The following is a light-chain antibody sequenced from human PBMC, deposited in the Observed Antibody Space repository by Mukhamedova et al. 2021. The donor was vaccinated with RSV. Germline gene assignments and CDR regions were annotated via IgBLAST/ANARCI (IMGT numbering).Light chain of an antibody. J-gene: IGLJ3*02. CDR1: YSDVGTYDY. CDR2: DVI. Sequence: GTYSDVGTYDYVSWYQQFPDKAPRLIIYDVIRRPSGVPDRFSGSKSGNTASLTISGLQSEDEADYYCCPPPRRYTWVFGRGTTVT. V-gene: IGLV2-11*03. CDR3: CPPPRRYTWV.